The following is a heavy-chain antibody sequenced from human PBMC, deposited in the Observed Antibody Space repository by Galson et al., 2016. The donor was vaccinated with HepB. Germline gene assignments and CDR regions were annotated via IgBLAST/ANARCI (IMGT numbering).Heavy chain of an antibody. CDR3: ARNPYSGPRYYYGLDV. D-gene: IGHD4-23*01. V-gene: IGHV3-74*01. Sequence: SLRLSCAASGFTFSSYWMHWVRQAPGKGLMWVSRISTDGSSTRYADSVKGRFTISRDNAKNTLYLQMRSLRAEDSAMYFCARNPYSGPRYYYGLDVWGRGTMVTVSS. J-gene: IGHJ6*02. CDR2: ISTDGSST. CDR1: GFTFSSYW.